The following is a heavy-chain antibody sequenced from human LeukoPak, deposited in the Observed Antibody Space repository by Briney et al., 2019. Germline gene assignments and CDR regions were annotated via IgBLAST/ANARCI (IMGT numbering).Heavy chain of an antibody. CDR2: IYHSGST. V-gene: IGHV4-4*02. CDR3: ASVSPGYYDSSGYYRD. Sequence: PSGTLSLTCAVSGGSISSSNWWSWVRQPPGKGLEWIGEIYHSGSTYYNPSLKSRVTISVDTSKNQFSLKLSSVTAADTAVYYCASVSPGYYDSSGYYRDWGQGTLVTVSS. CDR1: GGSISSSNW. J-gene: IGHJ4*02. D-gene: IGHD3-22*01.